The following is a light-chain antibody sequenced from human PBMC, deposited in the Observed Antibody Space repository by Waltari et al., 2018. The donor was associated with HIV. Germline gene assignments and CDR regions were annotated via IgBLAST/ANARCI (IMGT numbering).Light chain of an antibody. V-gene: IGLV1-40*01. CDR1: RTNIGTTYD. CDR3: QSYDILHGVWV. Sequence: QSALTQPPSVSGAPGQRVTISCTGLTRTNIGTTYDVHWYQQFPGRAPRLLISTNANRPSGVPERFSGSKSGTSASLSITGLQPEDEAKYYCQSYDILHGVWVFGGGTQLTVL. CDR2: TNA. J-gene: IGLJ3*02.